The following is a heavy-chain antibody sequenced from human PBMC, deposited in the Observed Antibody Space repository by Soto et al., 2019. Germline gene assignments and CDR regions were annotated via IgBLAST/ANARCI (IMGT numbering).Heavy chain of an antibody. CDR1: GSGFILSDHY. V-gene: IGHV3-72*01. CDR3: TRGYSTVDIYAFDI. CDR2: ITNKANRYTT. D-gene: IGHD2-8*02. J-gene: IGHJ3*02. Sequence: PGGSLRLSCVASGSGFILSDHYMDWVRQAPGKGLDWVGRITNKANRYTTEYAASVTGRFIISRDDSKNSLYLQMNSLKTEDTAVYYCTRGYSTVDIYAFDIWGQEAMVTVSS.